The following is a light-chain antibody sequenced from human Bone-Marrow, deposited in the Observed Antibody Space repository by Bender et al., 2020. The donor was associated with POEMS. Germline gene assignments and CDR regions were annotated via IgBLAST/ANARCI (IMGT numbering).Light chain of an antibody. J-gene: IGLJ1*01. V-gene: IGLV2-14*01. Sequence: QSALTQPASVSGSPGQSITISCTGTSSDVGGYNYVSWYQQHPGQAPKLTIYDVSNRHSEISNRFSGSKSGNTASLTISGLQAEDEADYYSSSHTGGSTYVCGAVAKGTV. CDR1: SSDVGGYNY. CDR3: SSHTGGSTYV. CDR2: DVS.